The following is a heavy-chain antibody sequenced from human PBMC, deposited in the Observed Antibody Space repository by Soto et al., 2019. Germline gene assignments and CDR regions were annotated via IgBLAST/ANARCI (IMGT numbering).Heavy chain of an antibody. CDR1: GYSFISHS. Sequence: GASVKVSCKSSGYSFISHSITWVRQAPGQGLEWMGRISAYNGNTNYAQKLQGRVTMTTDTSTSTAYMELRSLKSDDTAVYYCARGAFCGGAPGCRDMDVWGQGTTVTV. J-gene: IGHJ6*02. CDR2: ISAYNGNT. V-gene: IGHV1-18*01. D-gene: IGHD2-21*01. CDR3: ARGAFCGGAPGCRDMDV.